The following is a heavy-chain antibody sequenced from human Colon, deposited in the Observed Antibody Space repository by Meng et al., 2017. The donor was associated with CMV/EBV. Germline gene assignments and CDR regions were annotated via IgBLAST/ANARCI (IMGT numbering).Heavy chain of an antibody. CDR1: GFIFSHYW. D-gene: IGHD6-19*01. V-gene: IGHV3-74*01. Sequence: GESLKISCDASGFIFSHYWMHWVRQSPGKGLVWVARINSDGSMTHYADSGKGRFTISRDNAKNTLYLQVNSLRAEDTAVYFCATSMDGTRYGMDVWGQGTTVTVSS. CDR3: ATSMDGTRYGMDV. CDR2: INSDGSMT. J-gene: IGHJ6*02.